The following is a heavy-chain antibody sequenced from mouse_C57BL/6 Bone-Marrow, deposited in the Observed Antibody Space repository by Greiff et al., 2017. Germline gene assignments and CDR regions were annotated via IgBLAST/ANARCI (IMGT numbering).Heavy chain of an antibody. CDR1: GFTFTDYY. V-gene: IGHV7-3*01. CDR3: ASLYYYCSPLYAMDY. CDR2: IRNKANGYTT. J-gene: IGHJ4*01. D-gene: IGHD1-1*01. Sequence: EVKLVESGGGLVQPGGSLSLSCAASGFTFTDYYMSWVRQPPGKALEWLGFIRNKANGYTTEYSASVKGRFTISRDNSQSILYLQMNALRAEDSATYYGASLYYYCSPLYAMDYWGQGTSVTVSS.